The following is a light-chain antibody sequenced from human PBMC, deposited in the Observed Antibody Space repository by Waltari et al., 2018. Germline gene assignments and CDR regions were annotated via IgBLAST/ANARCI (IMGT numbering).Light chain of an antibody. V-gene: IGKV3-20*01. CDR3: QQYGSSPTWT. CDR1: QSVSSSY. CDR2: GAS. J-gene: IGKJ1*01. Sequence: EIVLTHSPGTLSLSPGERATLSCRASQSVSSSYLAWYQQKPGQAPRLLIYGASSRATGIPDRFSGSGSGTDFTLTISRLEPEDFAVYYCQQYGSSPTWTFGQGTKVEIK.